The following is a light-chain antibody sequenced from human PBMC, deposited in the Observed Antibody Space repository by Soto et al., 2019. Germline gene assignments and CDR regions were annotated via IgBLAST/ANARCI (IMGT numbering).Light chain of an antibody. Sequence: QSVLTQPPSVSGALGQRVTISCTGSSSNIGAGYDVHWYQQLPGTVPKLLIYDNNRRPSGVPDRFSGSKSGTSASLAITGLQTEDEADYYCQSYDSSLPWVFGGGTQLTVL. V-gene: IGLV1-40*01. CDR1: SSNIGAGYD. J-gene: IGLJ3*02. CDR3: QSYDSSLPWV. CDR2: DNN.